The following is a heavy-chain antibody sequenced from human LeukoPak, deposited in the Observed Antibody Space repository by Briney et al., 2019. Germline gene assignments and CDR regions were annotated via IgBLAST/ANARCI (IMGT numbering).Heavy chain of an antibody. CDR2: INPNSGGT. CDR1: GYTFTGYY. CDR3: ARADYSSGWYDAFDI. J-gene: IGHJ3*02. D-gene: IGHD6-19*01. V-gene: IGHV1-2*02. Sequence: ASVKVSCKASGYTFTGYYMHWVRQAPGQGLEWMGWINPNSGGTNYAQKFQGRVTMTRDTSISTAYMELSRLRSDDTAVYYCARADYSSGWYDAFDIWGQGTMVTVSS.